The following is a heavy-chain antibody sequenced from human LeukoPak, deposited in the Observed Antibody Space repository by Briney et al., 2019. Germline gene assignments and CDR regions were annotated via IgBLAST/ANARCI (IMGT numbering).Heavy chain of an antibody. Sequence: SQTLSLTCTVSGGSISSGGYYWSWIRQHPGKGLEWIGYIYYSGSTYYNPSLKSRVTISVDTSKNQFSLKLSSVTAADTAVYYCVRVGPVGATREDYYYGMDVWGQGTTLTVSS. CDR1: GGSISSGGYY. D-gene: IGHD1-26*01. CDR2: IYYSGST. J-gene: IGHJ6*02. V-gene: IGHV4-31*03. CDR3: VRVGPVGATREDYYYGMDV.